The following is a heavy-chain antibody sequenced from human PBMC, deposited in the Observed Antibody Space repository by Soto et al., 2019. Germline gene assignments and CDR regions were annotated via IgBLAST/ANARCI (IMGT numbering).Heavy chain of an antibody. Sequence: EVQLLESGGGLVQPGGSLRLSCAASGFTFSSYAMSWVRQAPGKGLEWVSAISGSGGSTYYADSVKGRFIISRDNSKNTLYLQMNSLRAEDTAVYYCAKFVSHFTMPIDYWGQGTLVTVSS. J-gene: IGHJ4*02. D-gene: IGHD3-10*01. CDR3: AKFVSHFTMPIDY. CDR2: ISGSGGST. V-gene: IGHV3-23*01. CDR1: GFTFSSYA.